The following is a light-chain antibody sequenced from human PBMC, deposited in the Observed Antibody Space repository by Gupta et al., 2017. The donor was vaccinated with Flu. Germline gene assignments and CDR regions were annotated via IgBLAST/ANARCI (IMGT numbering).Light chain of an antibody. CDR3: QKYNHWPGT. CDR1: QSVSSN. V-gene: IGKV3-15*01. Sequence: EIVMTQSPATLSVSPGERATLSCRASQSVSSNLAWYQQKPGQAPRLLIYGASTRATGIPARFSGSGSGTEFTLTISSLQSEDFAVYYCQKYNHWPGTFGQGTKVEIK. J-gene: IGKJ1*01. CDR2: GAS.